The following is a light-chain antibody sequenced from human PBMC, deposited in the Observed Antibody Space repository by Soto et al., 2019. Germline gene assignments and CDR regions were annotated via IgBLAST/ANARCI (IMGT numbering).Light chain of an antibody. CDR1: RSLTGSS. CDR3: QQYNNWPLT. J-gene: IGKJ4*01. CDR2: DAS. Sequence: EIVMTQSPATLSASLGERATLSCRASRSLTGSSLAWYQQKRGQAPRLLIHDASSRATGIPDRFSGSGSGTEFTLTISSLQSEDFALYYCQQYNNWPLTFGGGTKVDIK. V-gene: IGKV3D-15*01.